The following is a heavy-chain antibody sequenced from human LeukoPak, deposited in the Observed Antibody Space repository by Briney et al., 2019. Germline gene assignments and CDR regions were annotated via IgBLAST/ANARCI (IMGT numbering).Heavy chain of an antibody. V-gene: IGHV1-18*01. J-gene: IGHJ6*02. Sequence: ASVKVSCKASVYTFSSYGISWLRQAPGQGLEWMGWINTYNGNTNYAQKLQDRVTMTTDTSTSTAYMELRSLRVDDTAVYYCATERSYCNGGICSTPLGGMDVWGQGTTVTVSS. CDR3: ATERSYCNGGICSTPLGGMDV. D-gene: IGHD2-15*01. CDR2: INTYNGNT. CDR1: VYTFSSYG.